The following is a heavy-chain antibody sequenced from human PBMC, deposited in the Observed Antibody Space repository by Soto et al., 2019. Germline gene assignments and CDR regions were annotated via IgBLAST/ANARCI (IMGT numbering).Heavy chain of an antibody. V-gene: IGHV3-11*01. Sequence: QVQLVESGGGLVKPGGSLRLSCAASGFTFSDYYMSWIRQAPGRGLEWISYISGSGNSINYVDSVKGRFTISRDNAKNALYLQMSNVRAEDTAVYYCARDHGNWFDPWGQGTLVTVSS. CDR1: GFTFSDYY. J-gene: IGHJ5*02. CDR3: ARDHGNWFDP. CDR2: ISGSGNSI.